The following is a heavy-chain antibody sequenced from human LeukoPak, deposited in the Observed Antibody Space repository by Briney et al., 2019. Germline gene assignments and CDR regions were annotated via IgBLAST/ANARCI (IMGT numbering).Heavy chain of an antibody. CDR1: GFTFSSYA. V-gene: IGHV3-33*08. D-gene: IGHD2-21*02. J-gene: IGHJ4*02. Sequence: GGSLRLSCAASGFTFSSYAMHWVRQAPGKGLEWVAVIWYDGSNKYYADSVKGRFTISRDNSKNTLYLQMNSLRAKDTAVYYCARDYCGGDCAPPLYYFDYWGQGTLVTVSS. CDR2: IWYDGSNK. CDR3: ARDYCGGDCAPPLYYFDY.